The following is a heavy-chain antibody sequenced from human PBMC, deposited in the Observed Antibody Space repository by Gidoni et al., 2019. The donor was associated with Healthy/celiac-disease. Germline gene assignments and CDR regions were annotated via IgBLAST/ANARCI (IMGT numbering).Heavy chain of an antibody. CDR3: AKPYGRGY. V-gene: IGHV3-30*18. J-gene: IGHJ4*02. CDR2: ISYDGSNK. CDR1: GFTFSSYG. D-gene: IGHD4-17*01. Sequence: QVQLVESGGGVVQPGRSLGFSCAASGFTFSSYGMHWVRQAPGKGLEWVAVISYDGSNKDYAEAVKGRFTISRDDSKNTLYLQMNSLGAEDTAVYYCAKPYGRGYWGQGTLVTVAS.